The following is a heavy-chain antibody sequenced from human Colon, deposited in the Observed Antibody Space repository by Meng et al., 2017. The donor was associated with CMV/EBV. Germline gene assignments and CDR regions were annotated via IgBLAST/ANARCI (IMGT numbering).Heavy chain of an antibody. D-gene: IGHD2-2*01. CDR3: ARGTVRGPADH. Sequence: ASVTVSCKTSGYTFTAYYVFWMRQAPGQGLEWIGMINPTGGSTSFAQDFRGRVTLTRDTSTSTVYMEMTSLRSEDTALYFCARGTVRGPADHWGQGTLVTVSS. V-gene: IGHV1-46*01. CDR1: GYTFTAYY. J-gene: IGHJ4*02. CDR2: INPTGGST.